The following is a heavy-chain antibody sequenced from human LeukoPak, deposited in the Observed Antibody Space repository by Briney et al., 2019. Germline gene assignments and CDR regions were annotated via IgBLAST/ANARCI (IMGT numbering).Heavy chain of an antibody. Sequence: GGSLRLSCAASGFTFSSYWMHWVRQAPGKGLVWVSRIKSDGSTTTYADSVKGRFTISRDNAKNTLYLQMNSLRAGDTAVYYCARVVDTHFDYWGQGTLVTVSS. CDR3: ARVVDTHFDY. D-gene: IGHD5-18*01. CDR2: IKSDGSTT. CDR1: GFTFSSYW. V-gene: IGHV3-74*01. J-gene: IGHJ4*02.